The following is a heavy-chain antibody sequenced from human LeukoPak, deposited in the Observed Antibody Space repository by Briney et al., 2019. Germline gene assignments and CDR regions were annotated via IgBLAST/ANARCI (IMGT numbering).Heavy chain of an antibody. J-gene: IGHJ5*02. CDR1: GFTFSSYG. D-gene: IGHD6-13*01. CDR3: ARESGIAAALDL. Sequence: PGGSLRLSCAATGFTFSSYGMHWVRQAPGKGLEWVAFIRYDGSNKYYADSVKGRFTISRGNSKNTLYLQMNSLRAEDTAVYYCARESGIAAALDLWGQGTLVTVSS. CDR2: IRYDGSNK. V-gene: IGHV3-30*02.